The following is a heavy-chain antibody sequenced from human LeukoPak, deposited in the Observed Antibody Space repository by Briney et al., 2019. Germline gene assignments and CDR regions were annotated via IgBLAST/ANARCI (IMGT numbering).Heavy chain of an antibody. D-gene: IGHD4-11*01. CDR1: GGAIRSGGYY. V-gene: IGHV4-31*03. Sequence: PSETLSLTCTVSGGAIRSGGYYWTWLRQFPGTGLEWSAYINSRGSTYYNPDPKSRMTMSVDVSENQFALSLRSVTAADAAVYYCATSQPHSYFDYWGRGSLVTVSS. CDR3: ATSQPHSYFDY. CDR2: INSRGST. J-gene: IGHJ4*02.